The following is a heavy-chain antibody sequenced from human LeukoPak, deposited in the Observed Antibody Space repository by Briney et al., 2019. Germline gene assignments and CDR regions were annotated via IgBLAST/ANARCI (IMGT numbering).Heavy chain of an antibody. J-gene: IGHJ4*02. CDR2: INPNSGGT. CDR3: ARDGAAADFDF. Sequence: ASVKVSCKASGYTFTGYSMHWVRQAPGQGLEWMGWINPNSGGTNYAQKFQGRVTMTRDTSISTAYMELRSLRSDDTAVYYCARDGAAADFDFWGQGTLVTVSS. D-gene: IGHD6-13*01. V-gene: IGHV1-2*02. CDR1: GYTFTGYS.